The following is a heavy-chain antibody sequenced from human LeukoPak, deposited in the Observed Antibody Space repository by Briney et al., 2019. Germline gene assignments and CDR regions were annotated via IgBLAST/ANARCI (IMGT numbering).Heavy chain of an antibody. Sequence: GESLKISCKSSGYTFSSHWIGWVRQMPGKGLEWMGVIYPDDFDRKYSPSFQGHVTISVDKSTSTASLQWSSLKASDSAIYYCARFRVAVAGQRYYFDYWGQGTLVTVSS. V-gene: IGHV5-51*01. D-gene: IGHD6-19*01. CDR3: ARFRVAVAGQRYYFDY. CDR2: IYPDDFDR. J-gene: IGHJ4*02. CDR1: GYTFSSHW.